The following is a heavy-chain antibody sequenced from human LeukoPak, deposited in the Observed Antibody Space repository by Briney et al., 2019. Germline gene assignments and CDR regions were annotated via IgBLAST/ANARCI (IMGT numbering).Heavy chain of an antibody. J-gene: IGHJ3*02. CDR3: ARVRDLYDSSGYYEINAFDI. CDR1: GGSISSGGYY. D-gene: IGHD3-22*01. CDR2: IYYSGST. V-gene: IGHV4-31*03. Sequence: SETLSLTCTVSGGSISSGGYYWSWIRQHPGQGLEWIGYIYYSGSTYYNPSLKSRVTISVDTSKNQFSLKLSSVTAADTAVYYCARVRDLYDSSGYYEINAFDIWGQGTMVTVSS.